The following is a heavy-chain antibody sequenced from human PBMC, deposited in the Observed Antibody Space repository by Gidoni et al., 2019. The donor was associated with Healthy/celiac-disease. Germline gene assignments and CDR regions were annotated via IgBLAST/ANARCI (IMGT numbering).Heavy chain of an antibody. CDR3: AVMVRGVIGAFDI. CDR1: GGSISSSSYY. CDR2: IYYSGSA. D-gene: IGHD3-10*01. Sequence: QLQLQESGPGLVKPSETLSLTCTVAGGSISSSSYYWGWIRHTPGKGLGWNGSIYYSGSAHYNPSLKSRVTISVDTSKNQFSLKLGSVTGADTAVYYWAVMVRGVIGAFDIWGQGTMVTVSS. J-gene: IGHJ3*02. V-gene: IGHV4-39*07.